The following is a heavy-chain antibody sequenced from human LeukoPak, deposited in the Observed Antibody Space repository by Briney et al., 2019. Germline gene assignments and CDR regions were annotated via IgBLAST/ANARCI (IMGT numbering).Heavy chain of an antibody. J-gene: IGHJ5*02. CDR1: GCTFSSYA. Sequence: GGSLRLSCAASGCTFSSYAMHWVRQAPGKGLEWVAVISYDGSNKYYADSVKGRFTISRDNSKNTLYLQMNSLRAEDTAVYYCANFPASSGYWLDWFDPWGQGTLVTVSS. D-gene: IGHD3-22*01. CDR2: ISYDGSNK. V-gene: IGHV3-30*04. CDR3: ANFPASSGYWLDWFDP.